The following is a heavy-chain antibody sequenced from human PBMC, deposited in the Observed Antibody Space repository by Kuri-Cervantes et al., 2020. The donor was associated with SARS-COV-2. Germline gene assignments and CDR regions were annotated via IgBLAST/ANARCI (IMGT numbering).Heavy chain of an antibody. CDR2: IYYSGST. J-gene: IGHJ4*02. CDR3: ASGYCTNGVCYVFDY. CDR1: GVAIDSNSYY. Sequence: SETLSLTCIVSGVAIDSNSYYWVWIRQPPGKGLEWIGGIYYSGSTYHNPSLKSQVTLSADTSKNQFSLKLTSVTAADTALYYCASGYCTNGVCYVFDYWGQGTLVTVSS. D-gene: IGHD2-8*01. V-gene: IGHV4-39*01.